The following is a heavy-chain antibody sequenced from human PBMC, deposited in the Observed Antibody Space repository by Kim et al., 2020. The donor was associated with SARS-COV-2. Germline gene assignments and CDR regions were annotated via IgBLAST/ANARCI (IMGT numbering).Heavy chain of an antibody. D-gene: IGHD6-19*01. V-gene: IGHV3-15*01. Sequence: GGSLRLSCAASGFTFSNAWMSWVRQAPGKGLEWVGRIKSKTDGGTTDYAAPVKGRFTISRDDSKNTLYLQMNSLKTEDTAVYYCTTVVGQWRVGDNWFDPWGQGTLVTVSS. J-gene: IGHJ5*02. CDR3: TTVVGQWRVGDNWFDP. CDR1: GFTFSNAW. CDR2: IKSKTDGGTT.